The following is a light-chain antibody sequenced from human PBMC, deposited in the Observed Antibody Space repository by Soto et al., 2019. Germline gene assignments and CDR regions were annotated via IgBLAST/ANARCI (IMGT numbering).Light chain of an antibody. CDR3: QQYVVGSTLT. V-gene: IGKV3-20*01. Sequence: DIVLTQSPGTLSLYPGERATLSCRASQSVRSSLSWYDYKPGEASRLLISDACIRAAGIPDRFSGSGSGTDFTLPISRLDPEDFALHYCQQYVVGSTLTFGRGTRLE. CDR1: QSVRSS. CDR2: DAC. J-gene: IGKJ5*01.